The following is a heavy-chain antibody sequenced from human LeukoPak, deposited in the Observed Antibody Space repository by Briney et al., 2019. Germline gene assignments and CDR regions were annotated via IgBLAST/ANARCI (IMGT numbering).Heavy chain of an antibody. CDR2: IWYDGGQK. J-gene: IGHJ4*02. CDR1: GFTFSNYG. D-gene: IGHD3-10*01. V-gene: IGHV3-33*01. Sequence: PGGSLRLSCAPSGFTFSNYGIHWVRQAPGKGLEWVAVIWYDGGQKYYADSVKGRFTISRDNSKNTLFLQMNSLRAEDTAVYYCARYGSGKNFDYWGQGTLVTVSS. CDR3: ARYGSGKNFDY.